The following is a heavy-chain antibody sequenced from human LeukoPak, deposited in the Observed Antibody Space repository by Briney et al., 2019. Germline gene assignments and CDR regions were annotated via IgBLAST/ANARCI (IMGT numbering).Heavy chain of an antibody. CDR1: GYTFTSYG. CDR3: ARDRGVLRSGSTTMIVVVRLASDI. Sequence: ASVKVSCKASGYTFTSYGISWVRQAPGQGLEWMGWISAYNGNTNYAQKLQGRVTMTTDTSTSTAYMELRSLRSDDTAVYYCARDRGVLRSGSTTMIVVVRLASDIWGQGTMVTVSS. J-gene: IGHJ3*02. V-gene: IGHV1-18*01. D-gene: IGHD3-22*01. CDR2: ISAYNGNT.